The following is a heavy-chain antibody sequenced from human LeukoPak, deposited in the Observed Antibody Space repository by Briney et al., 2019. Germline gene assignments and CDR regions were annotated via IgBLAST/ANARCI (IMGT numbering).Heavy chain of an antibody. J-gene: IGHJ4*02. CDR1: GVTSSNYA. Sequence: GRSLRLSCAASGVTSSNYAMHWGRQAPDKRRGWGGVISYDETNRYYEDSVMGRFTISRDSSRNTLYLQMSSLRAEDTAVYYCAKNDYWGQGTQVTVSS. CDR2: ISYDETNR. CDR3: AKNDY. V-gene: IGHV3-30-3*02.